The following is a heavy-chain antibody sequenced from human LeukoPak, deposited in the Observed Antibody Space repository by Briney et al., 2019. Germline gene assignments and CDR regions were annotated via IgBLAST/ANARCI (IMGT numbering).Heavy chain of an antibody. CDR3: ARDPRRSIAVAGTGGGNWFDP. Sequence: ASVTVSCKASGYTFTSYYMHWVRQAPGQGLEWMGIINPSGGSTSYAQKFQGRVTMTRDTSTSTVYMELSSLRSEDTAVYYCARDPRRSIAVAGTGGGNWFDPWGQGTLVTVSS. CDR1: GYTFTSYY. CDR2: INPSGGST. D-gene: IGHD6-19*01. J-gene: IGHJ5*02. V-gene: IGHV1-46*01.